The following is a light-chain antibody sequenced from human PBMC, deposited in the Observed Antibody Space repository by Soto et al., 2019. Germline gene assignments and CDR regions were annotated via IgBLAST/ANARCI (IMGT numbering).Light chain of an antibody. CDR1: QSVTSY. CDR3: QQYSTSQT. J-gene: IGKJ1*01. V-gene: IGKV3-20*01. Sequence: EIVLTQSPGTLSLSPGERATLSCRASQSVTSYLAWYQQKPGQAPRLLIYASSTRATGIPDRFSGGGSGTAFTLTISRLEPDDFAVYYCQQYSTSQTFGQGTVLEI. CDR2: ASS.